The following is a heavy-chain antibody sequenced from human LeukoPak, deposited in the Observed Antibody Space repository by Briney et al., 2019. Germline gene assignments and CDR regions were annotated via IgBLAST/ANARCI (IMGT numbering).Heavy chain of an antibody. J-gene: IGHJ3*02. CDR1: GGSISSYY. CDR3: ARSQGAFTMVRGTAFDI. D-gene: IGHD3-10*01. V-gene: IGHV4-4*07. CDR2: LYTSGST. Sequence: SETLSLTCTVSGGSISSYYWSWIRQPAGKGLEWIGRLYTSGSTNYNPSLKSRVTMLVDTSKNQFSLKLSSVTAADTAVYYCARSQGAFTMVRGTAFDIWGQGTMVTVSS.